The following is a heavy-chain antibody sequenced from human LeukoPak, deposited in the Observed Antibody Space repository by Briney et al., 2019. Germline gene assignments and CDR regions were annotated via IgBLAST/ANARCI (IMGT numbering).Heavy chain of an antibody. Sequence: SVKVSCKASGGTFSSYAISWVRQAPGQGLEWMGGIIPILGTANYAQKFQGRVTITTDESTSTAYMELSSLRSEDTAVYYCARDYEGHCSSTSCYTSWFDPWGQGTLVTVSS. CDR2: IIPILGTA. V-gene: IGHV1-69*05. CDR1: GGTFSSYA. CDR3: ARDYEGHCSSTSCYTSWFDP. D-gene: IGHD2-2*02. J-gene: IGHJ5*02.